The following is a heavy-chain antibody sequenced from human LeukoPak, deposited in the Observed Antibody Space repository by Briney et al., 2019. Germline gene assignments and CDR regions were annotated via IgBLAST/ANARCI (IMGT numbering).Heavy chain of an antibody. CDR1: GGSISSGSYY. D-gene: IGHD4-17*01. Sequence: SQTLSLTCTVSGGSISSGSYYWSWIRQPPGKGLQWIGYVYYSGTTNYNPSLKSRVTISVDTSKNQFSLQLSSVTAADTAVYYCASRDYGDSYWGQGTLVTVSS. CDR2: VYYSGTT. CDR3: ASRDYGDSY. V-gene: IGHV4-61*01. J-gene: IGHJ4*02.